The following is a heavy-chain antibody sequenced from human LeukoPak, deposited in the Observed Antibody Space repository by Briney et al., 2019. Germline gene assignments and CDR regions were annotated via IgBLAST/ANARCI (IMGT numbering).Heavy chain of an antibody. V-gene: IGHV4-59*08. CDR2: IYYSGSS. Sequence: SETLSLTCNVSGGSISGYHWSRIRQPPGKGLEWLGYIYYSGSSNYNPSLKSRVTISADTSKNQFSLKLSPVTAADTAVYYCARTDSSGYYYWFDPWGQGTLVTVSS. CDR1: GGSISGYH. CDR3: ARTDSSGYYYWFDP. J-gene: IGHJ5*02. D-gene: IGHD3-22*01.